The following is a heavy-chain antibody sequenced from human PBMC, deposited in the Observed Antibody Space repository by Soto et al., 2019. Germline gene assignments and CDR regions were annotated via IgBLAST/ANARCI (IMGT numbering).Heavy chain of an antibody. Sequence: SETLSLTCAVSGGSISSGGYSWSWIRQPPGKGLEWIGYIYHSGSTYYNPSLKSRVTISVDTSKNQFSLKLSSVTAADTAVYYCARVRIGGLVDPWGQGTLVTVSS. CDR1: GGSISSGGYS. V-gene: IGHV4-30-2*01. CDR2: IYHSGST. J-gene: IGHJ5*02. D-gene: IGHD2-15*01. CDR3: ARVRIGGLVDP.